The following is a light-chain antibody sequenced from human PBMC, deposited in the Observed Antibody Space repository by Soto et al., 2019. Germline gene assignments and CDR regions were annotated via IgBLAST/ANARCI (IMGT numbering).Light chain of an antibody. J-gene: IGLJ3*02. CDR3: SSYAGSSWV. V-gene: IGLV2-8*01. CDR2: DVS. CDR1: SSDVGAYNY. Sequence: QSVLTQPPSASGSPGKSVTISCTGNSSDVGAYNYVSWYQQHPGKAPKLMIYDVSKRPSGVPYRFSGSKSGNAASLTVSGLQGEDEADYYCSSYAGSSWVFGGGTKLTVL.